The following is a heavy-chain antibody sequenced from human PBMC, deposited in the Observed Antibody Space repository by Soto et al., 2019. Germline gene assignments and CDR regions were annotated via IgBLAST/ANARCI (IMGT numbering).Heavy chain of an antibody. CDR3: ARDAPAAGTVEAFDI. Sequence: AASVKVSCKTSGGTFSSHGIAWVRQAPGQGLEWMGGIIPIFGTVKYAQKFKGRVTITADESTGTAFMELSSLISDDTAVYYCARDAPAAGTVEAFDIWGPATKVTVSS. J-gene: IGHJ3*02. D-gene: IGHD6-25*01. V-gene: IGHV1-69*13. CDR2: IIPIFGTV. CDR1: GGTFSSHG.